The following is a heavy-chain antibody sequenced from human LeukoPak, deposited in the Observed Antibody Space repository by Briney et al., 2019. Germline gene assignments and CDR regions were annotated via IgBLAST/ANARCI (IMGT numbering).Heavy chain of an antibody. CDR1: GGTFSSYA. Sequence: ASVKVSYKASGGTFSSYAISWVRQAPGQGLEWMGRIIPIFGTANYAQKFQGRVTITTDESTSTAYMELSSLRSEDTAVYYCARDPGNYYDSSGYYPWGQGTLVTVSS. CDR3: ARDPGNYYDSSGYYP. V-gene: IGHV1-69*05. D-gene: IGHD3-22*01. J-gene: IGHJ5*02. CDR2: IIPIFGTA.